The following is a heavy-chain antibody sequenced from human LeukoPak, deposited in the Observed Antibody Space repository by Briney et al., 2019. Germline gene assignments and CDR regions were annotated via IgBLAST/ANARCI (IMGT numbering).Heavy chain of an antibody. J-gene: IGHJ4*02. CDR3: ARNYDSSRYFGVFDY. CDR2: ISYDGSNK. CDR1: GFNFRCYS. Sequence: GSLKISCSASGFNFRCYSYPRVRPAPGQGVEWGGVISYDGSNKYYADSVKGRFTISRDNSKNTLYLQMNSLRAEDTVVYYCARNYDSSRYFGVFDYRGQGTLVTVSS. V-gene: IGHV3-30-3*01. D-gene: IGHD3-22*01.